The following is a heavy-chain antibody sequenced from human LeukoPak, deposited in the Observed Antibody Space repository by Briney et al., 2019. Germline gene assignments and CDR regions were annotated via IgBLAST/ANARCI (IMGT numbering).Heavy chain of an antibody. CDR3: ARDPACSSTSCYFTYYYYGMDV. Sequence: ASVKVSCKASGGTFSSYAISWVRQAPGQGLEWMGGIIPIFGTANYAQKFQGRVTTTADESTSTAYMELSSLRSEDTAVYYCARDPACSSTSCYFTYYYYGMDVWGQGTTVTVSS. J-gene: IGHJ6*02. D-gene: IGHD2-2*01. CDR1: GGTFSSYA. V-gene: IGHV1-69*01. CDR2: IIPIFGTA.